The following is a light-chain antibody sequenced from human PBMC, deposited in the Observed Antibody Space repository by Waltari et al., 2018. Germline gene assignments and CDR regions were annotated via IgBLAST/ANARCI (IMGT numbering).Light chain of an antibody. CDR3: ASYTSTNTVI. V-gene: IGLV2-14*03. Sequence: QSALTQPASVSAPPGQSITISCTRASSDIGGYPYVSWYQQHPGKVPKLMIYDVARWPSGVSNRFSGSKSGNTASLTISGLQAEDETDYYCASYTSTNTVIFGGGTKVTVL. CDR1: SSDIGGYPY. J-gene: IGLJ2*01. CDR2: DVA.